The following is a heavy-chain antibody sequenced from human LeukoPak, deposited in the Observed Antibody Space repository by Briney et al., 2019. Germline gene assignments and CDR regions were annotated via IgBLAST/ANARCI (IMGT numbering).Heavy chain of an antibody. J-gene: IGHJ4*02. CDR3: AKDHPTKYQLPEGLGY. CDR1: GFTFSSYG. V-gene: IGHV3-30*02. Sequence: PGGSLRLSCAASGFTFSSYGMHWVRQAPGKGLEWVAFIRYDGSNKYYADSVKGRFTISRDNSKNTLYLQMNSLRAEDTAVYYCAKDHPTKYQLPEGLGYWGQGTLVTVSS. CDR2: IRYDGSNK. D-gene: IGHD2-2*01.